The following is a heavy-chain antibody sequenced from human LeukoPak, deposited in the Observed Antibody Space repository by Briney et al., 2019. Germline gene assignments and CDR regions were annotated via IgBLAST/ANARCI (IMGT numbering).Heavy chain of an antibody. J-gene: IGHJ4*02. CDR2: LNSDGSST. V-gene: IGHV3-74*01. Sequence: GRSLRLSCAASGFTFSSYWMSWVRQAPGKGLVWVSRLNSDGSSTNYADSVKGRFTISRDNAKNTLYLQMNSLRDEDTAVFYCARSRYDYIWGIDYWGQGTLVTISS. CDR3: ARSRYDYIWGIDY. CDR1: GFTFSSYW. D-gene: IGHD3-16*01.